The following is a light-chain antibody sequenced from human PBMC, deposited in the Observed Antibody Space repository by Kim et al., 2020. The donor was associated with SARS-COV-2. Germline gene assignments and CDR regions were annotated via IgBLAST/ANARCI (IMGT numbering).Light chain of an antibody. J-gene: IGKJ2*01. CDR3: QQYYSSLIYT. CDR2: WAS. CDR1: QSILYSANNLNY. V-gene: IGKV4-1*01. Sequence: ATINCKSSQSILYSANNLNYLAWYQQKPGQPPKLLIYWASIRQSGVPDRFSGSGSGTDFTLTISSLQAEDVAVYYCQQYYSSLIYTYGQGTKLEI.